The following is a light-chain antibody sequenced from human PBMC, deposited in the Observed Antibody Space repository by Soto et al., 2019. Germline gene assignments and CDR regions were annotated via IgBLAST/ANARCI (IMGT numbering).Light chain of an antibody. CDR1: QCVSSSY. Sequence: EIVLTQSPGTLSLSPGERATLSCRASQCVSSSYLAWYQQKPGQAPRLLIYGASSRATGIPDRFSGSGSGTDFTFTISRLEPEDFAVYYCQQYGSSPHTFGQGTRLEIK. V-gene: IGKV3-20*01. CDR2: GAS. J-gene: IGKJ5*01. CDR3: QQYGSSPHT.